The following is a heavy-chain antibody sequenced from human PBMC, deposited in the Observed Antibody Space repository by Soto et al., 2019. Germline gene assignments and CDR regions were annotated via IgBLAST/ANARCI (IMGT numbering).Heavy chain of an antibody. CDR1: GFTFSSYG. CDR3: ARDSRAAGTDVYYYYGMDV. J-gene: IGHJ6*02. Sequence: PGGSLRLSCAASGFTFSSYGMHWVRQAPGKGLEWVAVIWYDGSNKYYADSVKGRFTISRDNSKNTLYLQMNSLRAEDTAVYYCARDSRAAGTDVYYYYGMDVWGQGTTVTVSS. V-gene: IGHV3-33*01. CDR2: IWYDGSNK. D-gene: IGHD6-13*01.